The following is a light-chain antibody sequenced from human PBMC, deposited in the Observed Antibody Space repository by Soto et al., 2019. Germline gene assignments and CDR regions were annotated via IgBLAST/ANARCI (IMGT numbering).Light chain of an antibody. V-gene: IGLV2-14*01. Sequence: QSALTQPASVSGSPGQSITISCTGTSSDVGGYNYVSWYQQHPGKAPKLMIYDVSNRPSGVSNRFSGSKSGNTASLTISGLQAEDEADYYYSSYTSSSTYVFRTGTKVTVL. J-gene: IGLJ1*01. CDR2: DVS. CDR1: SSDVGGYNY. CDR3: SSYTSSSTYV.